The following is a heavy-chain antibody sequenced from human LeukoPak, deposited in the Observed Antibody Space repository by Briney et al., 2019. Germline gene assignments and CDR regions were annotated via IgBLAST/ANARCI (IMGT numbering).Heavy chain of an antibody. J-gene: IGHJ4*02. CDR1: GFTFSSYA. CDR3: ARDARGTTAIDY. CDR2: ISGSGTNT. V-gene: IGHV3-23*01. Sequence: QTGGSLRLSCAASGFTFSSYAMSWVRQAPGKGLEWVSAISGSGTNTYYADSVKGRFTISRDNAKNSLYLQMNSLRAEDTAVYYCARDARGTTAIDYWGQGTLVTVSS. D-gene: IGHD4-17*01.